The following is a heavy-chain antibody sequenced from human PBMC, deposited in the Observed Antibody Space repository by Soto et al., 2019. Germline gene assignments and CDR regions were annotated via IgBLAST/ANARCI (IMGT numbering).Heavy chain of an antibody. CDR3: ARDDRYSISNDY. CDR1: GYTFTSYG. D-gene: IGHD6-13*01. J-gene: IGHJ4*02. CDR2: ISAYNGNT. V-gene: IGHV1-18*01. Sequence: ASVKVSCKASGYTFTSYGISWVRQAPGQGLEWMGWISAYNGNTNYAQKLQGRVTMTTDTSTSTAYTELRSLRSDDTAVYYCARDDRYSISNDYWGQGTLVTVSS.